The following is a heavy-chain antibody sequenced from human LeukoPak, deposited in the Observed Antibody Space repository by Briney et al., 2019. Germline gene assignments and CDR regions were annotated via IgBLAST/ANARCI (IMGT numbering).Heavy chain of an antibody. CDR3: ARGYSSSWLGYFDY. J-gene: IGHJ4*02. Sequence: GGSLRLSCAASGFTFSPFGMHWVRQAPGKGLEWVAVISYDGTNKHYADSVKGRFTISRDNSKNTLYLQMNSLRAEDTAVYYCARGYSSSWLGYFDYWGQGALVTVSS. D-gene: IGHD6-13*01. V-gene: IGHV3-30*03. CDR2: ISYDGTNK. CDR1: GFTFSPFG.